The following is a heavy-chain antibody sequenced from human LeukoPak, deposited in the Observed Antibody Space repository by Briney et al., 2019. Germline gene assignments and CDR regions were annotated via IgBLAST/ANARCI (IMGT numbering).Heavy chain of an antibody. CDR1: GGFFSGYY. Sequence: SETLSLTRAVYGGFFSGYYWSWIRQPRWKGLEGIGEINHSGSTNYNPSLKSRVTISVATSKNQFSLKLSSVTAADTAVYYCARSLGGVVVSWGYFDYWGQGTLVTVSS. CDR2: INHSGST. J-gene: IGHJ4*02. V-gene: IGHV4-34*01. D-gene: IGHD2-15*01. CDR3: ARSLGGVVVSWGYFDY.